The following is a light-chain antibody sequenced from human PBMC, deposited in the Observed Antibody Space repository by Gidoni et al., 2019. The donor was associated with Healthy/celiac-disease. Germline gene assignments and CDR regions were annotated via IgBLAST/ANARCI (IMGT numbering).Light chain of an antibody. J-gene: IGLJ3*02. V-gene: IGLV1-40*01. CDR1: SSNTGAGYD. CDR2: GNS. Sequence: QSGLTQPPSVSGAPGQRVTISCTGSSSNTGAGYDVTWYQQLPGTAPKLLIYGNSNRPSGVPDRFSGSKSGTSASLAITGLQAEDEADYYCQSYDSSLSGSVFGGGTKLTVL. CDR3: QSYDSSLSGSV.